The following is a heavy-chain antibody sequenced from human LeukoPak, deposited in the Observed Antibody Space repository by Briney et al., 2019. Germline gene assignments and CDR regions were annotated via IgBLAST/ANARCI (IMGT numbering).Heavy chain of an antibody. Sequence: GGSLRLSCAASGFTFSSYWMSWVRQAPGKGLEWVANIKQDGSEKYYVDSVKGRFTISRDNAKNSLYLQMNSLRAEDTAVYYCARDIWGGYSSSWYYYWGQGTLVTVSS. CDR3: ARDIWGGYSSSWYYY. CDR2: IKQDGSEK. J-gene: IGHJ4*02. CDR1: GFTFSSYW. V-gene: IGHV3-7*05. D-gene: IGHD6-13*01.